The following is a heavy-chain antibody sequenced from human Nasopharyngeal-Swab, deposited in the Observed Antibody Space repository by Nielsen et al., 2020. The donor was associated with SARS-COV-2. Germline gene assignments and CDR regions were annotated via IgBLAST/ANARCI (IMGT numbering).Heavy chain of an antibody. CDR3: ARERPEPYFDL. J-gene: IGHJ4*02. V-gene: IGHV1-3*01. Sequence: WVRQAPGKSREWMGWINGYTGNTKYPEKFQGRVTITRDRSTKTAYMELRSLRSEDTAVYYCARERPEPYFDLWGQGTLVTVSS. CDR2: INGYTGNT.